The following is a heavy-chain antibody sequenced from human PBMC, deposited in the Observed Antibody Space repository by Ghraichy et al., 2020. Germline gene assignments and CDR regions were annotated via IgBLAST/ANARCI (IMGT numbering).Heavy chain of an antibody. CDR1: GFTFSSYS. CDR2: ISSSSSTI. V-gene: IGHV3-48*02. Sequence: GESLNISCAASGFTFSSYSMNWVRQAPGKGLEWVSYISSSSSTIFYADSVKGRFTISRDNAKNSLYLQMNSLRDEETAVYYCARVARRADTAMAIYYFDYWGQGNLVAVSS. D-gene: IGHD5-18*01. J-gene: IGHJ4*02. CDR3: ARVARRADTAMAIYYFDY.